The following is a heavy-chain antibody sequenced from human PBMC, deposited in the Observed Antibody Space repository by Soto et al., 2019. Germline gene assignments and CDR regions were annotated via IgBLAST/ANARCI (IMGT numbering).Heavy chain of an antibody. CDR3: ARWFLEWLPPFGYYYYGMDV. CDR2: IIPIFGTA. J-gene: IGHJ6*02. Sequence: SVKVSCKASGGTFSSYAISWVRQAPGQGLEWMGGIIPIFGTANYAQKLQGRVTITADESTSTAYMELSSLRSEDTAVYYCARWFLEWLPPFGYYYYGMDVWGQGTTVTVSS. D-gene: IGHD3-3*01. V-gene: IGHV1-69*13. CDR1: GGTFSSYA.